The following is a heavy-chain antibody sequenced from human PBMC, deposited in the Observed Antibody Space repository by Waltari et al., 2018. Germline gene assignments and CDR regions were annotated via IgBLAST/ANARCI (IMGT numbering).Heavy chain of an antibody. D-gene: IGHD1-26*01. J-gene: IGHJ5*02. CDR2: IIPILGIA. CDR3: ARRASSGSYYPADA. CDR1: GGPFTIHA. Sequence: QVQLVQSGAAVKKPGSSVTVSCKDSGGPFTIHAISWLPTAPGQGLEWMGRIIPILGIANYAQKFQGRVTITADESTSTAYMELSSLRSEDTAVYYCARRASSGSYYPADAWGQGTLVTVSS. V-gene: IGHV1-69*04.